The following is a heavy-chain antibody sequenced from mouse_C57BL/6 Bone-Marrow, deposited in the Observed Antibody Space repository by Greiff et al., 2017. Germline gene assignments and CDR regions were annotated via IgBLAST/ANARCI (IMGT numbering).Heavy chain of an antibody. V-gene: IGHV1-15*01. CDR2: IDPETGGT. Sequence: LVESGAELVRPGASVTLSCKASGYTFTDYEMHWVKQTPVHGLEWIGAIDPETGGTAYNQKFKGKVILTADKSSSTAYMELRSLTSEDSAVYYCTRSYFVGDDWGQGTTLTVSS. CDR1: GYTFTDYE. CDR3: TRSYFVGDD. J-gene: IGHJ2*01. D-gene: IGHD6-5*01.